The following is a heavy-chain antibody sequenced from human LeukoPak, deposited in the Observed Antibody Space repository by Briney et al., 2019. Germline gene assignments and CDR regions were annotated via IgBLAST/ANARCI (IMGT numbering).Heavy chain of an antibody. CDR2: ISYDGSNK. CDR3: VKAIVPTTRPFDA. Sequence: GGSLRLSCAASGFTFSSYAMHWVRQAPGKGLEWVAVISYDGSNKYYADSAKGRFTISRDNSKNTLFLQMSSLRGDDTAVYYCVKAIVPTTRPFDAWGQGTPVTVSS. J-gene: IGHJ4*02. CDR1: GFTFSSYA. D-gene: IGHD5-12*01. V-gene: IGHV3-30-3*01.